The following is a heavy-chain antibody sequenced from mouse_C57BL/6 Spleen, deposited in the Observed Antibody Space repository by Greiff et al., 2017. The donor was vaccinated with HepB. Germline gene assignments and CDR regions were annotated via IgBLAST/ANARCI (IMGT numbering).Heavy chain of an antibody. J-gene: IGHJ1*03. V-gene: IGHV3-8*01. D-gene: IGHD1-1*01. CDR3: VRLDYGSSWGYFDV. Sequence: VQLKQSGPGLAKPSQTLSLTCSVTGYSITSDYWNWIRKFPGNKLEYMGYISYSGSTYYNPSLKSRISITRDTSKNQYYLQLNSVTTEDTATYYCVRLDYGSSWGYFDVWGTGTTVTVSS. CDR1: GYSITSDY. CDR2: ISYSGST.